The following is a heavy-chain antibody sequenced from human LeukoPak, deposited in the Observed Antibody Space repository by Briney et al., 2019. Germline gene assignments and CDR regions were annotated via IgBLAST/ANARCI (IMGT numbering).Heavy chain of an antibody. CDR1: GFTFSNFA. CDR2: IVGSSST. Sequence: GGSLRLSCAASGFTFSNFAMTWVRQAPGKGLEWVSSIVGSSSTYYADSLKGRFTISRDNAKNSLYLQMNSLRAEDTAVYYCARDPVDYWGQGTLVTVSS. CDR3: ARDPVDY. V-gene: IGHV3-21*01. J-gene: IGHJ4*02.